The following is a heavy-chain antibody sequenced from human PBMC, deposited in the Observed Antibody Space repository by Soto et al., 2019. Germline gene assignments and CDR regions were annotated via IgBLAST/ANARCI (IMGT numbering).Heavy chain of an antibody. J-gene: IGHJ5*02. CDR2: IYTRGST. CDR3: ARSRHKESLFDP. D-gene: IGHD3-16*01. Sequence: ETLSLTCTVSGGSVSNFYWNWIRQPAGKRLEWIGRIYTRGSTNYNPSLRSRVAMSIDTSRNQVSLKLNSVPDADTDVYYCARSRHKESLFDPCGQGTLVIASS. CDR1: GGSVSNFY. V-gene: IGHV4-4*07.